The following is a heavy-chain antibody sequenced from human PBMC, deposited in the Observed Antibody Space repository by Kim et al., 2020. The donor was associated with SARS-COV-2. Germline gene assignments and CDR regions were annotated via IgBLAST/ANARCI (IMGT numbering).Heavy chain of an antibody. D-gene: IGHD6-6*01. V-gene: IGHV3-73*01. Sequence: GGSLRLSCAASGVTFSGSAMHWVRQASGKGLEWVGRIRSKANSYATAYAASVKGRFTISREDSKNTAYLQMNSLKTEDTAVYYCTSRIAARNYYYYGMDVGGQGTTVTVS. CDR3: TSRIAARNYYYYGMDV. CDR1: GVTFSGSA. J-gene: IGHJ6*02. CDR2: IRSKANSYAT.